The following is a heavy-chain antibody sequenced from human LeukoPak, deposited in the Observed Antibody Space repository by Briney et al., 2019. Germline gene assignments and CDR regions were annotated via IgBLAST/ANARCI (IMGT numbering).Heavy chain of an antibody. Sequence: GGSLRLSCAASGFTFDDYAMHWVRQAPGKGLEWVSLISGDGGSTYYADSVKGRSTISRDNSKNSLYLQMNSLRTEDTALYYCAKDNFKGSGSELDYGMDVWGQGTTVTVSS. CDR2: ISGDGGST. J-gene: IGHJ6*02. CDR1: GFTFDDYA. D-gene: IGHD3-10*01. V-gene: IGHV3-43*02. CDR3: AKDNFKGSGSELDYGMDV.